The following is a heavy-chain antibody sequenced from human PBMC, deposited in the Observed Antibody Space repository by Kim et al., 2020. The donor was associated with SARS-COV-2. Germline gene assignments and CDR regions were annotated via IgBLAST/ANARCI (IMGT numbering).Heavy chain of an antibody. V-gene: IGHV1-24*01. CDR2: FDPEDGET. CDR1: GYTLTKFS. D-gene: IGHD3-10*01. J-gene: IGHJ6*02. CDR3: ATASGGYGSVYYYGMDV. Sequence: ASVKVSCKVSGYTLTKFSMHWVRQAPGKGLEWMGGFDPEDGETIYAQKFEGRVTMTEDTSTDTAYMALNSLRSEDTAVYYCATASGGYGSVYYYGMDVWGQGTTLTVSS.